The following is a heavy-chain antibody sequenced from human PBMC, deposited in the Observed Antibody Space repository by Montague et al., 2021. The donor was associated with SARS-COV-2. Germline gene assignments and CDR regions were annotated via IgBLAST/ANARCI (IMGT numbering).Heavy chain of an antibody. CDR3: ARLPYDNSYGMDV. V-gene: IGHV4-59*01. D-gene: IGHD3-9*01. Sequence: SETLSLTCTVSGRSISTYYWNWIRQFPGKGLEWIGYIDYSGSTNYNPSLQSRVIISVDRSKIQFSLKLNSVTAADTAIYYCARLPYDNSYGMDVWGQGTTGTVAS. CDR2: IDYSGST. J-gene: IGHJ6*02. CDR1: GRSISTYY.